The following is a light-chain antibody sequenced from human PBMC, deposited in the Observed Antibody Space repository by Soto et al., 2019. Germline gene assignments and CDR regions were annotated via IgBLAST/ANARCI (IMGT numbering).Light chain of an antibody. J-gene: IGLJ1*01. V-gene: IGLV1-40*01. Sequence: QSVLTQPSSVSGSPGQRVTISCTGSSSNIGAGYDVHWYQQLPGTAPKLLIHGNSNRPSGVPDRFSGSKSGTSASLAITGIQAEDEADYYCQSFDSSMSGSRVFGTGTKVTVL. CDR2: GNS. CDR1: SSNIGAGYD. CDR3: QSFDSSMSGSRV.